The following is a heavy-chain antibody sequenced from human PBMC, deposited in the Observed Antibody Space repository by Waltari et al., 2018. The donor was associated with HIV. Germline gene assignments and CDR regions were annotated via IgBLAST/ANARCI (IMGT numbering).Heavy chain of an antibody. V-gene: IGHV4-38-2*02. CDR1: GYSISSGYY. CDR3: ARIHFRLDYYYYGM. Sequence: QVQLQESGPGLVKPSETLSLTCTVPGYSISSGYYWGWSRQPPGKGLEWIGSIFHSGSTYYNPSLKSRVTISVDTSKNQFSLRLSSVTAADTAVYYCARIHFRLDYYYYGM. CDR2: IFHSGST. J-gene: IGHJ6*01.